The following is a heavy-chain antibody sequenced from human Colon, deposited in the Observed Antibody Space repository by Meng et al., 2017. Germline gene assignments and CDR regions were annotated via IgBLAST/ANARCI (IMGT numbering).Heavy chain of an antibody. CDR1: GGSISTSGYY. Sequence: QPQLQESGPGLVKPSEALSLTCSVSGGSISTSGYYWGWIRQPPGKGLEWIGSIGHSGITYYNPSLKSRVILSVDTSKNQFSLKLSSVTAADTAVYYCARVDSSGYFLDYWGQGTLVTVSS. CDR2: IGHSGIT. CDR3: ARVDSSGYFLDY. D-gene: IGHD3-22*01. J-gene: IGHJ4*01. V-gene: IGHV4-39*07.